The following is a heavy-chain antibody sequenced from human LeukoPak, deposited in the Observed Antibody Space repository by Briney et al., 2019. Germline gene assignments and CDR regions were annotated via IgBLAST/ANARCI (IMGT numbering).Heavy chain of an antibody. V-gene: IGHV1-2*02. CDR3: ATPPHRYNWNSEGYYYYGMDV. D-gene: IGHD1-1*01. Sequence: ASVKVSCKASGYTFTGYYMHWVRQAPGQGLEWMGWINPNSGGTNYAQKFQGRVTMTRDTSISTAYMELSRLRSDDTAVYYCATPPHRYNWNSEGYYYYGMDVWGQGTTVTVSS. CDR1: GYTFTGYY. J-gene: IGHJ6*02. CDR2: INPNSGGT.